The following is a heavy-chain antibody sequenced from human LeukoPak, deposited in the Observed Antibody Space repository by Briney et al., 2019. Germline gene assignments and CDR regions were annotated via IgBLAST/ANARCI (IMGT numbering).Heavy chain of an antibody. CDR1: GYTDNRFG. J-gene: IGHJ6*03. Sequence: ASVKVSCKTSGYTDNRFGIAWVRQAPGQGLEWIGWISSDNGNTQYADKLQGRVSMTTDRSTNTAYMEVTSLRSDDTAVYFCANVAKGRYFFYYMDVWGKGTTVTVS. V-gene: IGHV1-18*01. CDR2: ISSDNGNT. CDR3: ANVAKGRYFFYYMDV.